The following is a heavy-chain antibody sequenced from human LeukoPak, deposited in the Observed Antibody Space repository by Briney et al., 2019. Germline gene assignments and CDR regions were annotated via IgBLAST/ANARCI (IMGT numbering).Heavy chain of an antibody. CDR3: AKEEGSYFSVPDY. D-gene: IGHD1-26*01. CDR1: GFSFRTYA. CDR2: ITGGAET. V-gene: IGHV3-23*01. Sequence: QPGGSLRLSCAVSGFSFRTYAMTWVRQAPGKGLEWVSVITGGAETYHADSVKGRFTISRDDSKNTLYLQMSSLRAEDTAVYYCAKEEGSYFSVPDYWGQGTLVTVSS. J-gene: IGHJ4*02.